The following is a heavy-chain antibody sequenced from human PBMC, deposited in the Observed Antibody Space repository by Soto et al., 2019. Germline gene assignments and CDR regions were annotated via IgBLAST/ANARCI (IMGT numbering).Heavy chain of an antibody. V-gene: IGHV3-21*01. CDR1: GFTFSSYS. Sequence: GGSLRLSCAASGFTFSSYSMNWVRQAPGKGLEWVSSISSSSSYIYYADSVKGRFTISRDNAKNSLYLQMNSLRAEDTAVYYCARDYSSSWHPSYYYYGMDVWGQGTTVTVSS. CDR3: ARDYSSSWHPSYYYYGMDV. J-gene: IGHJ6*02. D-gene: IGHD6-13*01. CDR2: ISSSSSYI.